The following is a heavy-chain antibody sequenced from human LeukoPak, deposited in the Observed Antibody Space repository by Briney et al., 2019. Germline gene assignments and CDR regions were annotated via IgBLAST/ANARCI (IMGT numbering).Heavy chain of an antibody. CDR1: GGSISSGDYY. V-gene: IGHV4-30-4*01. J-gene: IGHJ4*02. Sequence: SETLSLTCTVSGGSISSGDYYWSWIRQPPGKGLEWIGYIYYSGSTYYNPSLKSRVTISVDTSKYQFSLKLSSVTAADTAVYYCARTTFGGVIDFDYWGQGTLVTVSS. D-gene: IGHD3-16*01. CDR2: IYYSGST. CDR3: ARTTFGGVIDFDY.